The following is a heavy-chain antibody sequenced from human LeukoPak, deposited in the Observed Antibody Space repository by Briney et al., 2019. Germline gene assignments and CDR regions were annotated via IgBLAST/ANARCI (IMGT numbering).Heavy chain of an antibody. CDR2: IWYDGSNK. V-gene: IGHV3-33*01. D-gene: IGHD3-22*01. J-gene: IGHJ4*02. CDR3: ARPYDTRGYFPDY. Sequence: PGGSLRLSCAASGFTFSSYGMHWVRQAPGKGLEWVAVIWYDGSNKYYADSVKGRFTISRDNSKNTLYLQMNSLRAEDTAVYYCARPYDTRGYFPDYWGQGTLVTVSS. CDR1: GFTFSSYG.